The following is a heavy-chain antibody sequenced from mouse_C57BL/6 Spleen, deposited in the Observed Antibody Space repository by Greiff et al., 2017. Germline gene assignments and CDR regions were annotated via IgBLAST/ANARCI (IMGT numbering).Heavy chain of an antibody. CDR1: GYTFTSYG. Sequence: QVQLQQSGAELARPGASVKLSCKASGYTFTSYGISWVKQRTGQGLEWIGEIYPRSGNTYYNEKFKGKATLTAYKSSSAAYMELRILTSEDSAVYFGASRTTVGDWYFDVWGTGTTVTVSS. CDR3: ASRTTVGDWYFDV. D-gene: IGHD1-1*01. J-gene: IGHJ1*03. V-gene: IGHV1-81*01. CDR2: IYPRSGNT.